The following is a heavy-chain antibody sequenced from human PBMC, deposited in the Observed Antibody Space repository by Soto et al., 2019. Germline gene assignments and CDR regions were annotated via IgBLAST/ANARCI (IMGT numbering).Heavy chain of an antibody. CDR3: ARHGLKGFGTTMFGAFDI. J-gene: IGHJ3*02. V-gene: IGHV4-39*01. Sequence: QRQLQESGPGLVKPSETLSLTCTGSGGSISSTNYYWGCLRQPPGKGLEWIGSSYHSGITYHNPSLKNRGTLSVDTSTNQFSLRLRSVTAADAAVYVCARHGLKGFGTTMFGAFDIWGQGTMVAVSS. D-gene: IGHD3-10*02. CDR1: GGSISSTNYY. CDR2: SYHSGIT.